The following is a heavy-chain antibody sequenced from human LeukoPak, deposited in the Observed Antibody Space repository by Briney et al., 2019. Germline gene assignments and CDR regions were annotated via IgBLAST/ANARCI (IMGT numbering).Heavy chain of an antibody. CDR3: ARQLAAAGHFDY. D-gene: IGHD6-13*01. Sequence: PPESPCLSCTVSGGSISSSIYYWGWIRQPPGKGLEWIGSIYYSGSPYYNPSLKSRVTISVDTSKNQLSLKLSSVTAADTAVYYCARQLAAAGHFDYWGQGTLVTVSS. CDR1: GGSISSSIYY. V-gene: IGHV4-39*01. J-gene: IGHJ4*02. CDR2: IYYSGSP.